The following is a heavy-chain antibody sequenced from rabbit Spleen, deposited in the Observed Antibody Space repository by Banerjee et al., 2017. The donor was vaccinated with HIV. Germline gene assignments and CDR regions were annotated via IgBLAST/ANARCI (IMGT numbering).Heavy chain of an antibody. CDR1: GFSFSTSYH. D-gene: IGHD6-1*01. CDR2: IYTGSSGGT. V-gene: IGHV1S45*01. CDR3: ARGIGDVYDLEL. Sequence: QEQLKESGGGLVQPEGSLTLTCTASGFSFSTSYHMCWVRQAPGKRPEWIAGIYTGSSGGTYYASWAKGRFTISKTSSTTVTLQMTSLTAADTATYFCARGIGDVYDLELWGPGTLVTVS. J-gene: IGHJ4*01.